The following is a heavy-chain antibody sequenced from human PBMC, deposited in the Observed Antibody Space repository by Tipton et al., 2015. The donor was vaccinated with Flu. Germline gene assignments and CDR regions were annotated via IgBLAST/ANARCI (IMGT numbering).Heavy chain of an antibody. J-gene: IGHJ4*02. D-gene: IGHD2-21*01. V-gene: IGHV4-39*07. Sequence: TLSLTCTVSGGSISSSSYYWGWIRQPPGKGLEWIGSIYYSGSTYYNPSLKSRVTISVDTSKNQFSLKLSSVTAADTAVYYCARDDWSYYFDYWGQGTLVTVSS. CDR2: IYYSGST. CDR1: GGSISSSSYY. CDR3: ARDDWSYYFDY.